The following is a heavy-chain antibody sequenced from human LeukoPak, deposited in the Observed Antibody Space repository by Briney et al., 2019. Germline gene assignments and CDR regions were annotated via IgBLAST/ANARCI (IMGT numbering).Heavy chain of an antibody. D-gene: IGHD6-19*01. J-gene: IGHJ4*02. CDR3: AKGTLAVAALFDY. Sequence: GGSLRLSCAASGFTFSSYAMSWVRQAPGKGLEWVSAISGSGGTTYYADSVKGRFTISRDNSNTLYLQMNSLRAEDTAVYYCAKGTLAVAALFDYWGQGSLVTVSS. CDR2: ISGSGGTT. V-gene: IGHV3-23*01. CDR1: GFTFSSYA.